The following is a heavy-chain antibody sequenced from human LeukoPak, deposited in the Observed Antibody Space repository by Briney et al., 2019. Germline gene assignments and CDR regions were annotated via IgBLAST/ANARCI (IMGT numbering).Heavy chain of an antibody. J-gene: IGHJ4*02. CDR1: GGTFSSYA. V-gene: IGHV1-69*05. Sequence: ASVKVSCKASGGTFSSYAISWVRQAPGQGLEWMGRIIPLFGTANYAQKFQDRVTITTDESTSTAYMELSSLRSEDTAMYYCARDHYSNYDGFDYRGQGTLVTVSS. CDR2: IIPLFGTA. D-gene: IGHD4-11*01. CDR3: ARDHYSNYDGFDY.